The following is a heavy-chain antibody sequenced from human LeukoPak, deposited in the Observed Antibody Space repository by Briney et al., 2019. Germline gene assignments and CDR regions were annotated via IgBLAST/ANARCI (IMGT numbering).Heavy chain of an antibody. CDR2: ISSSSTI. Sequence: GGSLRLSCAASGFTFSSYSMNWVRQAPGRGLEWVSYISSSSTICYADSVKGRFTISRDNSKNTLYLQMNSLRAEDTAVYYCAKIMVRGVEDYWGQGTLVTVSS. J-gene: IGHJ4*02. V-gene: IGHV3-48*01. CDR3: AKIMVRGVEDY. D-gene: IGHD3-10*01. CDR1: GFTFSSYS.